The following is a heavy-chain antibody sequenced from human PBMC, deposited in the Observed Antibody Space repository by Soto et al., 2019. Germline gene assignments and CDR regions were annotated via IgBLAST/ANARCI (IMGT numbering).Heavy chain of an antibody. CDR1: GFTFDDYA. Sequence: EVQLVESGGGLVQPGKSLRLSCAASGFTFDDYAMHWVRQVPGKGLEWVAGITWNSGGIGYADSGKGRFTISRDNAKESLYLEMRSLRAEDTALYYCAKCGTLTYYYGMDVWGQGTAVTVSS. V-gene: IGHV3-9*01. J-gene: IGHJ6*02. CDR2: ITWNSGGI. CDR3: AKCGTLTYYYGMDV. D-gene: IGHD3-16*01.